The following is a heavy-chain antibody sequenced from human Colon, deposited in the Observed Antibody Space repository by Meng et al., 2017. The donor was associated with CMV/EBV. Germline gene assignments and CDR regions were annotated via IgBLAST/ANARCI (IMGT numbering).Heavy chain of an antibody. J-gene: IGHJ4*02. CDR1: GGSFTNYY. CDR2: INHSGTT. Sequence: VHLQQGGEALLKPSETLSLTCALYGGSFTNYYWSWIRQPPGKGLEWIAEINHSGTTYYNPSLKSRVTLSLDSSTNQFSLKLSSVTAADAAIYYCARGWVRDRSSLHFDYWGQGTLVTVSS. CDR3: ARGWVRDRSSLHFDY. D-gene: IGHD6-6*01. V-gene: IGHV4-34*01.